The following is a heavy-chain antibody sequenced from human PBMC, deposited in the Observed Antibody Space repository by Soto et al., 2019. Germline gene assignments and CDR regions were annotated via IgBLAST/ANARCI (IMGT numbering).Heavy chain of an antibody. CDR2: IYPGGSDT. Sequence: PGGSLKISCEGSGYSFTSYWIGWVRQMPGKGLEWMGVIYPGGSDTRYSPSVQGQVTISADKSISTAYLQWSSLKASDTDMYYGPSLRPPVHYGLEGWGHRTRVPV. CDR3: PSLRPPVHYGLEG. CDR1: GYSFTSYW. J-gene: IGHJ6*01. D-gene: IGHD6-25*01. V-gene: IGHV5-51*01.